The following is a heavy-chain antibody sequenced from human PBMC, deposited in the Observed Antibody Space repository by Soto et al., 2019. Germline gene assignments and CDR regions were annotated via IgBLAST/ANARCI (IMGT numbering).Heavy chain of an antibody. CDR2: INAGNGNT. Sequence: ASLKVSCKASGYTFTSYAMHWVHQAPGQRLEWMGWINAGNGNTKYSQKFQGRVTITRDTSASTAYMELSSLRSEDTAVYYCARRRGYDFWSGYYGLSDYYGMDVWGQGXTVTVSS. D-gene: IGHD3-3*01. CDR3: ARRRGYDFWSGYYGLSDYYGMDV. CDR1: GYTFTSYA. V-gene: IGHV1-3*01. J-gene: IGHJ6*02.